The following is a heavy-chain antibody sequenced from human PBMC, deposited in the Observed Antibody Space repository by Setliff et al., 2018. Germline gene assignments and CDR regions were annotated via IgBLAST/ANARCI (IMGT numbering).Heavy chain of an antibody. CDR1: GFTFSSYS. J-gene: IGHJ4*02. V-gene: IGHV3-30*04. Sequence: PGGSLRLSCAASGFTFSSYSIHWVREDPGKGLEWVAVVSHDENTKYYADSVKDRLIISRDNSKNTVYLQMNSLRAADTAVYHCARVGQATVVTAIHGALDYWGQGNLVTVSS. CDR3: ARVGQATVVTAIHGALDY. D-gene: IGHD2-21*02. CDR2: VSHDENTK.